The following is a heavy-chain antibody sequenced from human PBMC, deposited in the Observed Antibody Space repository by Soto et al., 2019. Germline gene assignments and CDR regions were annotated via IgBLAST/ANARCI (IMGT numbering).Heavy chain of an antibody. CDR1: RFTFSSYG. J-gene: IGHJ4*02. Sequence: QVQLVESGGGVVQPGRSLRLSCAASRFTFSSYGMHWVRQAPGKGLEWVAVISFDGGNQYYADSVKGRFTISRDNSKNTLYLQMNSLRAEDTAIYYCAKAPRESYSRSWDLYFDYWGQGTLVTVSS. D-gene: IGHD6-13*01. CDR3: AKAPRESYSRSWDLYFDY. CDR2: ISFDGGNQ. V-gene: IGHV3-30*18.